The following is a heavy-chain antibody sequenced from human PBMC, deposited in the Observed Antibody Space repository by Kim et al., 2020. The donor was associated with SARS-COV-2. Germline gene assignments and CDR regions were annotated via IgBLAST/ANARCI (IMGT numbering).Heavy chain of an antibody. CDR2: IYYSGNT. Sequence: SETLSLTCTVSGGSISSYYWSWIRQPPGKGLEWIGNIYYSGNTNYNPSLKSRVTISVDTSKNQFSLRLSSVTAADTAVYYCASPPSAVDTIYDYWGE. CDR3: ASPPSAVDTIYDY. J-gene: IGHJ4*02. V-gene: IGHV4-59*01. CDR1: GGSISSYY. D-gene: IGHD2-21*01.